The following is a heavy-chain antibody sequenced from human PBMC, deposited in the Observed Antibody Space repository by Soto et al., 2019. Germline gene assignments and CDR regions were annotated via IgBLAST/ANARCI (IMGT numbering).Heavy chain of an antibody. CDR2: VYQSGST. D-gene: IGHD4-4*01. V-gene: IGHV4-30-2*01. J-gene: IGHJ6*02. CDR3: ATQSYSNSGAYYYYAMDV. CDR1: GGSISSGGYS. Sequence: SETLSLTCAVSGGSISSGGYSWSWIRQPPGKGLEWIGYVYQSGSTYYNPSLKSRVTISVDRSRNQFSLKLSSVTAADTAVYFCATQSYSNSGAYYYYAMDVWGQGTTVTVSS.